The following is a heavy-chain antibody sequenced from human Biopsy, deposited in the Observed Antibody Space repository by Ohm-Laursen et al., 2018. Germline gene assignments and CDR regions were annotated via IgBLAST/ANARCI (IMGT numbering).Heavy chain of an antibody. V-gene: IGHV4-59*08. CDR2: IYYTGST. Sequence: GTLSLTCTVSGGFISSYYWSWIRQPPGKGLEWIGYIYYTGSTNYNPSLKSRVTISVDTSMNHLSLRLTSVTAADTAVYYCARHAPSYSGSYWRYFGLWGRGTLVTVSS. CDR1: GGFISSYY. D-gene: IGHD1-26*01. CDR3: ARHAPSYSGSYWRYFGL. J-gene: IGHJ2*01.